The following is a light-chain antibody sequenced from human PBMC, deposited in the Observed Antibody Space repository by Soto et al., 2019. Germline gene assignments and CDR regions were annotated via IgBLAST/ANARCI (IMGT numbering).Light chain of an antibody. J-gene: IGKJ5*01. CDR3: QQYGSSPWP. Sequence: EIVLTQSPGTLSLSPGERATLSCRASQSVSSANLAWYQQKPGQAPRLLIYGASSRATGIADRFSGTGSGTDFTLTISRLEPEDFAVYYSQQYGSSPWPFGQGTRLQIK. CDR2: GAS. V-gene: IGKV3-20*01. CDR1: QSVSSAN.